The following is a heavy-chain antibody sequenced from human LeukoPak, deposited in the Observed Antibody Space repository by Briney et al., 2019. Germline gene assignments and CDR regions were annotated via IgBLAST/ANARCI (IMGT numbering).Heavy chain of an antibody. V-gene: IGHV4-59*08. CDR2: IYYSGST. CDR1: GGSISTYY. Sequence: PSETLSLTCTVSGGSISTYYWSWIRQPPGKGLEWIGYIYYSGSTNYNPSLKSRVTISVDTSKNQFSLKLSSVTAADTAVYYCARHGDTMELGAFDIWGQGTMVTVSS. CDR3: ARHGDTMELGAFDI. D-gene: IGHD3-10*01. J-gene: IGHJ3*02.